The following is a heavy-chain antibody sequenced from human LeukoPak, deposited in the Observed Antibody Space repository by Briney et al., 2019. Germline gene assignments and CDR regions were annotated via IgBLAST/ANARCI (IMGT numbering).Heavy chain of an antibody. CDR3: ARDMGRIAAAGSWFDP. CDR2: ISAYNGKT. J-gene: IGHJ5*02. V-gene: IGHV1-18*01. Sequence: ASVKVSCKASGYTFTSYGISWVRQAPGQGLEWMGWISAYNGKTNHAQKLQGRVTMTTDTSTSTAYMELRSLRSDDTAVYYCARDMGRIAAAGSWFDPWGQGTLVTVSS. CDR1: GYTFTSYG. D-gene: IGHD6-13*01.